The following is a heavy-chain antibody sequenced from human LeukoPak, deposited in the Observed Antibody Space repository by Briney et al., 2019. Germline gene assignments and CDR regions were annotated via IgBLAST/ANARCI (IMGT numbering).Heavy chain of an antibody. Sequence: SETLSLTCTVSGGSISSYYWSWIRQPPGKGLEWIGYIYYSGSTNYNPSLKSRVTISVDTSKNQFSLKLSSVTAADTAVYYCAREGPTYYYDSSGYKGGDDAFDIWGQGTMVTVSS. CDR3: AREGPTYYYDSSGYKGGDDAFDI. CDR2: IYYSGST. D-gene: IGHD3-22*01. CDR1: GGSISSYY. V-gene: IGHV4-59*01. J-gene: IGHJ3*02.